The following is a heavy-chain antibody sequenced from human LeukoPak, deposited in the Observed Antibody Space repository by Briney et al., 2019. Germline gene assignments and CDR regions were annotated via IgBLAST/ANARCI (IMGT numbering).Heavy chain of an antibody. CDR3: AREGLSGTGSWYFDY. V-gene: IGHV4-30-2*01. CDR1: GGSISSGGYS. Sequence: SETLSLTCAVSGGSISSGGYSRSWIRQPPGKGLEWIGYIYHSGSTYYNPSLKSRVTISVDRSKNQFSLKLSSVTAADTAVYYCAREGLSGTGSWYFDYWGQGTLVTASS. CDR2: IYHSGST. D-gene: IGHD1-1*01. J-gene: IGHJ4*02.